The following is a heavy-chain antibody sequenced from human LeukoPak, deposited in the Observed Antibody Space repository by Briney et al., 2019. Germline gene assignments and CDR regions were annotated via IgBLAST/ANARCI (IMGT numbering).Heavy chain of an antibody. CDR2: ISGSGSDI. CDR1: GFTFSDSY. J-gene: IGHJ4*02. Sequence: TGGSLRLSCAASGFTFSDSYMSWIRQAPGKGLEWLSYISGSGSDISYADSVKGRITISRDNAKNSLYLQMNSLRAEDTAVYYCAKGARRNGGIWGQGILVTVSS. CDR3: AKGARRNGGI. D-gene: IGHD2-8*01. V-gene: IGHV3-11*04.